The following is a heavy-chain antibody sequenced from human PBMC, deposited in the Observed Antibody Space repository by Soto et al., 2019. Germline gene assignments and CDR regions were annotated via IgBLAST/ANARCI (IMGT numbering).Heavy chain of an antibody. CDR1: GFTFSSYS. V-gene: IGHV3-48*01. Sequence: EVQLVESGGGLVEPGGSLRLSCAASGFTFSSYSMNWVREAPGKGLEWVSYVSSSSSTIYYADSVKGRFTISRDNAKNSLYLQMNSLRAEDTAVYYCARTRFGMDVWGQGTTVTVSS. J-gene: IGHJ6*02. CDR3: ARTRFGMDV. CDR2: VSSSSSTI.